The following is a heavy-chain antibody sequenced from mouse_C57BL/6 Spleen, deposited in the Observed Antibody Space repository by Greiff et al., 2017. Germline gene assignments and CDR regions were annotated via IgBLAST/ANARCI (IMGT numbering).Heavy chain of an antibody. CDR1: GFTFSSYA. J-gene: IGHJ2*01. V-gene: IGHV5-4*03. CDR3: ARGSLTGRYFDY. D-gene: IGHD4-1*01. Sequence: EVKLMESGGGLVKPGGSLKLSCAASGFTFSSYAMSWVRQTPEKRLEWVATISDGGSYTNYPDNVKGRFTISRDNAKNNLYLHMSHLKSEDTAMYYCARGSLTGRYFDYWGQGTTLTVSA. CDR2: ISDGGSYT.